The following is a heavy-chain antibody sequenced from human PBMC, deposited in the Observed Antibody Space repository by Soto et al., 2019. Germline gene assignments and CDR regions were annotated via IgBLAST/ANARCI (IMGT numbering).Heavy chain of an antibody. V-gene: IGHV4-34*01. Sequence: SETRSLTCSIYSGPSCGYYCSWIRHTTGKGLEWIGEITQSETANYSQSLKSRGSISIDTSKRQFSLHLASVSAADTAVYYCTRRYNWCDNYCDPWGAGARGTVSS. CDR1: SGPSCGYY. CDR3: TRRYNWCDNYCDP. D-gene: IGHD1-20*01. J-gene: IGHJ5*02. CDR2: ITQSETA.